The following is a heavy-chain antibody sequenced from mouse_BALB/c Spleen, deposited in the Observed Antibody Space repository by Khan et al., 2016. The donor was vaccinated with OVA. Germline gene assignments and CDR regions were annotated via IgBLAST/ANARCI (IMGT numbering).Heavy chain of an antibody. CDR3: ARSVSYGYYVDQ. J-gene: IGHJ2*01. D-gene: IGHD1-1*01. V-gene: IGHV5-17*02. CDR2: ISGDSSTI. CDR1: GFTFSNFG. Sequence: EVQLVESGGGLVQPGGSRKLSCVASGFTFSNFGMHWVRQAPEKGLEWVAYISGDSSTIYYTDTVQGRFTISRDNPKNTLFMQLTSLWSDDMAMYYCARSVSYGYYVDQWGQGTTLTVSS.